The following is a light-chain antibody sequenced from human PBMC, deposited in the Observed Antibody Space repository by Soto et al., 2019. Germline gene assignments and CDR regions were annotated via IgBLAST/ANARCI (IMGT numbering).Light chain of an antibody. CDR3: LQDYNYPFT. V-gene: IGKV1-6*01. CDR1: QGIRND. CDR2: AAS. J-gene: IGKJ2*01. Sequence: AIEMTQSPSSLSASVGDTVTITCRASQGIRNDLGWYQQIPGKAPKLLIYAASNLQTGVPSRFSGSGSGTDFTLTIISLQPDDLATYYCLQDYNYPFTFGQGTKLQIK.